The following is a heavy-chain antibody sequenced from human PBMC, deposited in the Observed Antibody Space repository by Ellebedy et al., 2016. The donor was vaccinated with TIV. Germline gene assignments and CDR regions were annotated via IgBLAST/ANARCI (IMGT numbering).Heavy chain of an antibody. CDR2: ITPIFRTT. D-gene: IGHD5-12*01. CDR1: GVTFRSHA. Sequence: ASVQVSCKASGVTFRSHAISWVRQAPGQGLEWLGGITPIFRTTNYAQKFQGRVTITTDTSTSTAYMELRRLRSDDTAVYYCARDMVQGMVARYLWFDYWGQGTLVTVSS. J-gene: IGHJ4*02. V-gene: IGHV1-69*05. CDR3: ARDMVQGMVARYLWFDY.